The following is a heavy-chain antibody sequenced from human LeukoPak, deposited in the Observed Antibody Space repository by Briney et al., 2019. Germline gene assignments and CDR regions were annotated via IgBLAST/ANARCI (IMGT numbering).Heavy chain of an antibody. J-gene: IGHJ6*02. CDR1: GGSISGSSYY. D-gene: IGHD3-10*01. Sequence: SETLSLTCTVSGGSISGSSYYWSWIRQPPGKGLEWIGEINHSGSTNYNPSLKSRVTISVDTSKNQFSLKLSSVTAADTAVYYCARDSITMVRGVGFGYYYYYGMDVWGQGTTVTVSS. CDR3: ARDSITMVRGVGFGYYYYYGMDV. V-gene: IGHV4-39*07. CDR2: INHSGST.